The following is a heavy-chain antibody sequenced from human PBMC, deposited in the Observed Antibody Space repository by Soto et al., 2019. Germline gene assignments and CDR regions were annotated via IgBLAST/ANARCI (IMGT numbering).Heavy chain of an antibody. CDR2: IIPIFGTA. V-gene: IGHV1-69*12. CDR3: ASTNTPGYSSSGYGYYYYGMDV. J-gene: IGHJ6*02. CDR1: GGTFSSYA. D-gene: IGHD6-13*01. Sequence: QVQLVQSGAEVKKPGSSVKVSCKASGGTFSSYAISWVRQAPGQGLEWMGGIIPIFGTANYAQKFQGRVTLTAPESTSXXYXEXXSPRSEDTAVYYCASTNTPGYSSSGYGYYYYGMDVWGQGTTVTVSS.